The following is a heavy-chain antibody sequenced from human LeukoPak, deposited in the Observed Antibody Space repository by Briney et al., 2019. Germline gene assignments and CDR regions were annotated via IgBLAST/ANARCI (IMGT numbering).Heavy chain of an antibody. CDR2: INTNTGNP. D-gene: IGHD6-13*01. CDR3: ARAAPGIAAAVRPFDY. J-gene: IGHJ4*02. CDR1: GYTFTSYA. V-gene: IGHV7-4-1*02. Sequence: ASVKVSCKASGYTFTSYAMNWVRQAPGQGLEWMGWINTNTGNPTYAQGFTGRFVFSLDTSVSTAYLQISSLKAEDTAVYYCARAAPGIAAAVRPFDYWGQGTLVTVSS.